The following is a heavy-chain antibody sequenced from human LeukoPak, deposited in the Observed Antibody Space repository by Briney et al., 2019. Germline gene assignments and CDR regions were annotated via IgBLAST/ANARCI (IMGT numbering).Heavy chain of an antibody. J-gene: IGHJ4*02. D-gene: IGHD3-22*01. CDR2: ISGSGDNA. CDR3: AKGSYYDSSGSFYFDY. CDR1: GFTFSSYA. V-gene: IGHV3-23*01. Sequence: GGSLRLSCAASGFTFSSYAMHWVRQAPGKGLEWVSGISGSGDNAYYADSVKGRFTISRDNSKNTLCVQVNSLGTEDTAAYYCAKGSYYDSSGSFYFDYWGQGTLVTVSS.